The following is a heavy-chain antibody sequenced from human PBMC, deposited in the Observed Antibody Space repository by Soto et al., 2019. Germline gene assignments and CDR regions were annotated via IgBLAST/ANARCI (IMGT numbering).Heavy chain of an antibody. CDR2: ISNSGSIT. J-gene: IGHJ4*02. D-gene: IGHD3-22*01. Sequence: EVQLLDSGGGLVQPGGSLRVSCTASGFTFSSYAMTWVRQAPGKGLEWVSAISNSGSITYYAESVKGRFTISRDNSKNPLDLQMNSLRAADTAVYYCVKVMIVVVINGPFDYWGQGILVTVSS. CDR1: GFTFSSYA. CDR3: VKVMIVVVINGPFDY. V-gene: IGHV3-23*01.